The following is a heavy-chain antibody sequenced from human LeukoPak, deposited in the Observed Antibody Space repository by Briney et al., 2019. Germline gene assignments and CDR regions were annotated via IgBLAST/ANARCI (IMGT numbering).Heavy chain of an antibody. Sequence: SETLSLTCTVSVGSIRSTSYYWSWIRQPPGKGLEWIGSVYYSGTTYYNPSFRSRLTMSVDTSNNQFSLKLSSVTAADTAMYYCARHARREALRHSAFDIWGQGTMDTVSS. V-gene: IGHV4-39*01. CDR1: VGSIRSTSYY. CDR2: VYYSGTT. CDR3: ARHARREALRHSAFDI. D-gene: IGHD3-3*01. J-gene: IGHJ3*02.